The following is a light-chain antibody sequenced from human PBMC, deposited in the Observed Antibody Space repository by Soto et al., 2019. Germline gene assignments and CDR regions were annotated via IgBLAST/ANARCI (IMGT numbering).Light chain of an antibody. CDR2: EVT. V-gene: IGLV2-14*01. CDR1: SRDIGFFNY. CDR3: SSYTTRSTYV. J-gene: IGLJ1*01. Sequence: QSVLTQPASVSGSPGQSITISCTGTSRDIGFFNYVSWYQQFPGNAPKLIIFEVTHRPSGVSNRFSASKSGNTASLTISGLQAEDGADYYCSSYTTRSTYVFGTGTKVTVL.